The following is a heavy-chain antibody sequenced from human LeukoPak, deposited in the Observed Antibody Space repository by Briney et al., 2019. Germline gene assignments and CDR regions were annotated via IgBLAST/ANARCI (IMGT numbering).Heavy chain of an antibody. V-gene: IGHV4-4*07. J-gene: IGHJ5*02. D-gene: IGHD2-2*02. Sequence: PSETLSLTCTVSGDSMSSHYWSWIRQSPGKGLEWIGRIYTSGSTNYNPSLKSRVTMSVDTSKNQFSLKLSSVTAADTAVYYCARDFSVVVPAAIDNWFDPWGQGTLVTVSS. CDR3: ARDFSVVVPAAIDNWFDP. CDR2: IYTSGST. CDR1: GDSMSSHY.